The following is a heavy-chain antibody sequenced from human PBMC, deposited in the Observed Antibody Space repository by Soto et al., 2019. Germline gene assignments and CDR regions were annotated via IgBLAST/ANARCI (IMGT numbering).Heavy chain of an antibody. V-gene: IGHV1-69*04. CDR1: GGTFSSYT. CDR3: AREGKGTGYCSSTSCYGGGYYYYYYMDV. CDR2: IIPILGIA. D-gene: IGHD2-2*01. Sequence: GASVKVSCKASGGTFSSYTISWVRQAPGQGLEWMGRIIPILGIANYAQKFQGRVTITADKSTSTAYMELSSLRSEDTAVYYCAREGKGTGYCSSTSCYGGGYYYYYYMDVWGKGTTVTVSS. J-gene: IGHJ6*03.